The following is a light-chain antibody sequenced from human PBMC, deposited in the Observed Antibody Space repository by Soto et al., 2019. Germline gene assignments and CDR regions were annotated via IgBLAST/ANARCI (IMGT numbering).Light chain of an antibody. Sequence: QSVLTQPPSVSGAPGQRVTISCTGSSSNIGAPHDVHWYQQLPGTAPKLLIYGNSNRPSGVPDRFSGSKSGTSASLAITGLQAEDEADYYCQTYDSRLRGSVFGTGTKVTAL. CDR2: GNS. J-gene: IGLJ1*01. CDR3: QTYDSRLRGSV. V-gene: IGLV1-40*01. CDR1: SSNIGAPHD.